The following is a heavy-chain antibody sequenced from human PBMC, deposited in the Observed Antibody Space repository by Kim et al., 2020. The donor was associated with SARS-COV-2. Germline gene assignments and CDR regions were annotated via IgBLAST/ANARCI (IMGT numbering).Heavy chain of an antibody. CDR2: IRNKANSYAT. D-gene: IGHD1-26*01. CDR1: GFMFSDST. V-gene: IGHV3-73*01. CDR3: SRGPPYTESYWDAFDI. J-gene: IGHJ3*02. Sequence: GGSLRLSCAASGFMFSDSTMHWVRQASGKGLEWVGRIRNKANSYATTYGVSVKGRFTISRDDSKNTAYLQMNSLKTEDSAVYYCSRGPPYTESYWDAFDICGQGTMVTVSS.